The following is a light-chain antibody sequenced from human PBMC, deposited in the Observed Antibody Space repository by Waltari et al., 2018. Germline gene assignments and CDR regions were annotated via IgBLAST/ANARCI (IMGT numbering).Light chain of an antibody. J-gene: IGKJ1*01. CDR3: QQYVSSPWT. V-gene: IGKV3-20*01. Sequence: EIVLTQSPGTLSLSPGERATLSCRASQSLSRTYLAWYHQRPGQPPRLRSYGASNRAAGVPDRFSGGGSGTDFTLTISRLEPEDFALYYCQQYVSSPWTFGQGTKVEIK. CDR1: QSLSRTY. CDR2: GAS.